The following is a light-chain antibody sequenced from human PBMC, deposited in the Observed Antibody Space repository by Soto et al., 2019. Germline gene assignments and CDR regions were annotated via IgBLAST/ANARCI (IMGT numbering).Light chain of an antibody. CDR2: KAS. J-gene: IGKJ1*01. CDR1: QTISSW. Sequence: DIEMTQSPSTLSGSVGDRVTITCRASQTISSWLAWYQQKPGKAPKILIYKASTLKSGVPSRFRGSGSGTEFTLTISRLQPDDFSTYYCQHYNSSSEAFGQGTKVDIK. V-gene: IGKV1-5*03. CDR3: QHYNSSSEA.